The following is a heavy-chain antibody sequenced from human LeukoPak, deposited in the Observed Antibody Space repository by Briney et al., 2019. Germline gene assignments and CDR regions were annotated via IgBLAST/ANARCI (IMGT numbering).Heavy chain of an antibody. Sequence: PGGSLRLSCAASGFTFGRYDMSWIRQAPGKGPEWVSSISGSGGKTYYADSVKGRFTISRDNSKSTLYPQMNNLRAEDTAVYYCTNGLCCGDYGGYWGPGTLVTVSS. D-gene: IGHD4-23*01. V-gene: IGHV3-23*01. CDR3: TNGLCCGDYGGY. CDR1: GFTFGRYD. J-gene: IGHJ4*02. CDR2: ISGSGGKT.